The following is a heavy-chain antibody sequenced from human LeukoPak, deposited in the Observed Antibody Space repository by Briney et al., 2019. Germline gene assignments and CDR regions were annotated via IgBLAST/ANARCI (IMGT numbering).Heavy chain of an antibody. CDR3: ARDGGMGALDTAMVTLDY. CDR2: IYYSGST. D-gene: IGHD5-18*01. CDR1: GGSISSYY. J-gene: IGHJ4*02. Sequence: SETLSLTCTVSGGSISSYYWSWIRQPPGKGLEWIGYIYYSGSTYYNPSLKSRVTISVDTSKNQFSLKLSSVTAADTAVYYCARDGGMGALDTAMVTLDYWGQGTLVTVSS. V-gene: IGHV4-59*12.